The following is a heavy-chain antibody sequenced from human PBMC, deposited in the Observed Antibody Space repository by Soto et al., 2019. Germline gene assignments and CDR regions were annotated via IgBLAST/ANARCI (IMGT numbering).Heavy chain of an antibody. CDR1: GYTFIGHG. CDR2: MSAYNGNA. D-gene: IGHD3-10*01. V-gene: IGHV1-18*01. CDR3: ARGSVRVGEVYDSFDT. J-gene: IGHJ3*02. Sequence: QVQLVQSGVEVMKPGASVKVSCKASGYTFIGHGISWWRQAAGQGLEWLGWMSAYNGNANYAQKFQDRVTLTRDTSTTTAHMEWRSLRSDDTAVYYCARGSVRVGEVYDSFDTWGQGTMLIVSS.